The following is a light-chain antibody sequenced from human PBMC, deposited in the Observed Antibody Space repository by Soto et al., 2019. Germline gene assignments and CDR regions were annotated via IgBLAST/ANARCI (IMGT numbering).Light chain of an antibody. CDR3: QQYNYRPPA. V-gene: IGKV3-15*01. CDR1: QSVNGN. CDR2: GAS. J-gene: IGKJ5*01. Sequence: EIVMTQSPATLSVSPGERAALSCRASQSVNGNLAWYQQTPGQAPRLLIYGASTRATGIPARFSGSGFGTEFTLTISSLKSEDFAVYYCQQYNYRPPALGQGTRLEIK.